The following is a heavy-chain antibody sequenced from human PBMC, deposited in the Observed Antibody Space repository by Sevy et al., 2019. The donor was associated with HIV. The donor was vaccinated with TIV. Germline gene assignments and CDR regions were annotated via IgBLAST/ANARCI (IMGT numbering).Heavy chain of an antibody. Sequence: SETLSLTCAVSGGSIRSYNWSWIRQPAGKGLEWIGRIYSGGNTNYNPGLKSRVTMSVDTSKNQFSLELRSVTAADTAVYYCARDKGGSTWFLLDPWGQGRLVTVSS. V-gene: IGHV4-4*07. CDR3: ARDKGGSTWFLLDP. CDR2: IYSGGNT. J-gene: IGHJ5*02. D-gene: IGHD6-13*01. CDR1: GGSIRSYN.